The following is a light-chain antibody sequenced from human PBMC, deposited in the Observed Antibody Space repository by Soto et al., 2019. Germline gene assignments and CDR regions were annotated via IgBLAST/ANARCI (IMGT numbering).Light chain of an antibody. V-gene: IGLV2-23*01. CDR3: CSYAGSSTYV. J-gene: IGLJ1*01. CDR2: EGS. Sequence: QSVLTQPASVSGSPGQSITISCTGTSRDVGSYNLVSWYQQHPGKAPQLMISEGSKRPSGVSNRFSGSKSGNTASLTISGLQAEDEADYYCCSYAGSSTYVFGTGTKVTVL. CDR1: SRDVGSYNL.